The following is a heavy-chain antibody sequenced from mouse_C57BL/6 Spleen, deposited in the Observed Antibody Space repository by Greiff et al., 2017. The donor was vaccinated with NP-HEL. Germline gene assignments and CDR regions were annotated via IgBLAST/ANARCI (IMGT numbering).Heavy chain of an antibody. V-gene: IGHV5-4*03. J-gene: IGHJ4*01. CDR1: GFTFSSYA. Sequence: EVKLMESGGGLVKPGGSLKLSCAASGFTFSSYAMSWVRQTPEKRLEWVATISDGGSYTYYPDNVKGRFTISRDNAKNNLYLQMSHLKSEDTAMYYCARGGVAMDYWGQGTSVTVSS. CDR2: ISDGGSYT. CDR3: ARGGVAMDY.